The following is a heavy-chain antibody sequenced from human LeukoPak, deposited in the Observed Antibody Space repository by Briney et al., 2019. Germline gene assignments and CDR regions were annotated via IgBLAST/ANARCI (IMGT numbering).Heavy chain of an antibody. V-gene: IGHV3-23*01. Sequence: WGSLRLSCAASGITFSSYAMDWVRQAPGRGLEWVSTISGSGGTTYYADSVKGRFTSSRENSKNTLYLQMNSLRAEDTAVYYCAKARNSNFDYWGQGTLVTVSS. D-gene: IGHD6-13*01. J-gene: IGHJ4*02. CDR3: AKARNSNFDY. CDR1: GITFSSYA. CDR2: ISGSGGTT.